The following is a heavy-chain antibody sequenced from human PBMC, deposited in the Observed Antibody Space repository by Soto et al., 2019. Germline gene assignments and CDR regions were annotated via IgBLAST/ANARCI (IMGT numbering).Heavy chain of an antibody. V-gene: IGHV1-18*04. CDR2: ISAYNGNT. CDR3: ARNYYDFWSGYRDWFDA. J-gene: IGHJ5*02. D-gene: IGHD3-3*01. CDR1: GHTCTSYG. Sequence: AAVKVSCKASGHTCTSYGISWVRQAPGQGLDGMGWISAYNGNTNYAQNLQGRVTMTTDTSTSTAYMELRSLRSDAKAVYYCARNYYDFWSGYRDWFDAWGQGTLVTVSS.